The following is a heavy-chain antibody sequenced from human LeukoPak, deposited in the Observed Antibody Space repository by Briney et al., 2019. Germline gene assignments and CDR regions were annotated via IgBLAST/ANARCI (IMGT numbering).Heavy chain of an antibody. Sequence: GGSLRLSCAASGFTFSSYNMNWVRQAPGKGLEWVSYISSSSSYIYYADSVKGRYTISRDNARNSLFLQMNSLRAEDTAAYCCARDILGSQTPFDYWGQGTLVTVSS. J-gene: IGHJ4*02. CDR3: ARDILGSQTPFDY. CDR2: ISSSSSYI. D-gene: IGHD1-26*01. CDR1: GFTFSSYN. V-gene: IGHV3-21*01.